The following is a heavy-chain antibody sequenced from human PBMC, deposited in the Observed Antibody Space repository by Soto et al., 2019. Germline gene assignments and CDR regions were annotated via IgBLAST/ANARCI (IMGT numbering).Heavy chain of an antibody. V-gene: IGHV5-51*01. D-gene: IGHD3-22*01. CDR1: GYSFTSYW. CDR3: ARLHDSIGYYYYYYGMDV. J-gene: IGHJ6*02. CDR2: IYPGDSDT. Sequence: GESLKISCKGSGYSFTSYWIGWVRQMPGKGLEWMGIIYPGDSDTRYSPSFQGQVTISADKSISTAYLQWSSLKASDTAMYYCARLHDSIGYYYYYYGMDVWGQGTTVTVSS.